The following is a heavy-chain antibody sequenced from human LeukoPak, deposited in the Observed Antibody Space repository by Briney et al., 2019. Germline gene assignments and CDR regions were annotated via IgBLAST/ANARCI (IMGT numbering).Heavy chain of an antibody. CDR3: AKDREYLNWFDP. V-gene: IGHV3-23*01. Sequence: PGGSLRLSCVASGFTFTNSAMSWVRQAPGNGLEWVSSISATGRTTYYADSVKGRFTISRDSSKNTLYLQMNSLRAEDTAVYYCAKDREYLNWFDPWGQGTLVTVSS. CDR2: ISATGRTT. CDR1: GFTFTNSA. D-gene: IGHD2/OR15-2a*01. J-gene: IGHJ5*02.